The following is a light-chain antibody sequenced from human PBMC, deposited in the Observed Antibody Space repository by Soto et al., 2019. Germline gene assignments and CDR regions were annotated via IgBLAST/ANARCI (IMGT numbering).Light chain of an antibody. J-gene: IGLJ3*02. V-gene: IGLV1-40*01. Sequence: QSVLTQPPSVSGAPGQRVTISCTGSASNLGAKYAVHWYQHLPGTAPKLLIYDTIHRPSGVPDRFSGSKSDTSASLATTGLQAEDEADYYCQSYDTTLSGLVFGGGTKLTVL. CDR2: DTI. CDR1: ASNLGAKYA. CDR3: QSYDTTLSGLV.